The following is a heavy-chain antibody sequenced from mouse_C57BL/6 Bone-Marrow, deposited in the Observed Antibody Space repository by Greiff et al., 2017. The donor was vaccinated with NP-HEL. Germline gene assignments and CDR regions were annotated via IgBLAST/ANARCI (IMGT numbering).Heavy chain of an antibody. CDR1: GFTFSSYA. Sequence: EVKLVESGGGLVKPGGSLKLPCAASGFTFSSYAMSWVRQTPEKRLEWVATISDGGSYTYYPDNVKGRFTISRDNAKNNLYLQMSHLKSEDTAMYYCARDAVVATVLYAMDYWGQGTSVTVSS. V-gene: IGHV5-4*01. CDR2: ISDGGSYT. J-gene: IGHJ4*01. CDR3: ARDAVVATVLYAMDY. D-gene: IGHD1-1*01.